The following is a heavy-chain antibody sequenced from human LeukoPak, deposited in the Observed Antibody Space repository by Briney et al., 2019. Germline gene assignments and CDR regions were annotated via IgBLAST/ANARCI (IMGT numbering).Heavy chain of an antibody. Sequence: GGSLRLSCAASGFTFSSYAMSWVRQAPGKGLEWVSAVRTSGRGTYYADSVKGRFTISRDNSKNTLYLQMNSLKADDTAVYYCAKSAGCSSTACSADYWGQGTLVTVSS. D-gene: IGHD2-2*01. V-gene: IGHV3-23*01. CDR1: GFTFSSYA. J-gene: IGHJ4*02. CDR3: AKSAGCSSTACSADY. CDR2: VRTSGRGT.